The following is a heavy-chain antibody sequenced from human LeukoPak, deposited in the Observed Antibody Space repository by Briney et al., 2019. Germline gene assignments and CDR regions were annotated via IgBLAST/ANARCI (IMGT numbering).Heavy chain of an antibody. CDR2: INPNSGGT. V-gene: IGHV1-2*02. CDR3: AIDYYDSSGYYGGFDY. Sequence: ASVKVSCKASGYTFTGYYMHWVRQAPGQGLEWMGWINPNSGGTNYAQKLQGRVTMTTDTSTSTAYMELRSLRSDDTAVYYCAIDYYDSSGYYGGFDYWGQGTLVTVSS. CDR1: GYTFTGYY. D-gene: IGHD3-22*01. J-gene: IGHJ4*02.